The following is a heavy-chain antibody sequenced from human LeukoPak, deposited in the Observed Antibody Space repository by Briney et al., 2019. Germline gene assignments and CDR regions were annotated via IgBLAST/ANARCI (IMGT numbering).Heavy chain of an antibody. Sequence: GGSLRLSCAASGFTFSSYAMHWVRQAPGKGLEWVALIPYDGSNKYYADSVKGRFTVSRDNSKNTLYLQMNSLRAEDTAVYYCARDRRWLPTDYWGQGTLVTVSS. D-gene: IGHD5-24*01. J-gene: IGHJ4*02. CDR1: GFTFSSYA. CDR3: ARDRRWLPTDY. CDR2: IPYDGSNK. V-gene: IGHV3-30*04.